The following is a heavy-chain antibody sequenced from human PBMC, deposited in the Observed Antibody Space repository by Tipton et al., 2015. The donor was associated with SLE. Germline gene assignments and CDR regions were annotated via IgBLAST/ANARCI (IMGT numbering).Heavy chain of an antibody. CDR2: ISSSSSTI. CDR1: GFTFSSYS. CDR3: ARDYTVEYFQH. V-gene: IGHV3-48*01. J-gene: IGHJ1*01. D-gene: IGHD4-11*01. Sequence: SLRLSCAASGFTFSSYSMNWVRQAPGKGLEWVSYISSSSSTIYYADSVKGRFTISRDNAKNSLYLQMNSLRAEDTAVYYCARDYTVEYFQHWGQGTLVTVSS.